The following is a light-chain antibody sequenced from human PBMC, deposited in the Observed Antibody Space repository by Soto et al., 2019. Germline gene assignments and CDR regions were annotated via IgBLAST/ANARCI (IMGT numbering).Light chain of an antibody. CDR3: CSYAGSREV. CDR1: SIDVGSYNL. Sequence: QSVLTQPASVPGSPGQSITISCTGTSIDVGSYNLVSWYQQRPGKAPKLMIYEGSKRPSGVSNRFSGSKSGNTASLTISGLQAEDEADYYCCSYAGSREVFGTGTKVTVL. J-gene: IGLJ1*01. CDR2: EGS. V-gene: IGLV2-23*01.